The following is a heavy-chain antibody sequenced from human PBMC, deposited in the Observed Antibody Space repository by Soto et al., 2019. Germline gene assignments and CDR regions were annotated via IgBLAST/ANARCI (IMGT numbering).Heavy chain of an antibody. J-gene: IGHJ4*02. CDR1: GVSFSGYY. CDR3: ARDSLLTTVTTLDY. Sequence: SVTLSLTCAVDGVSFSGYYWSWIRQPPGKGLEWIGEINHSGSTNYNPSLKSRVTISVDTSKNQFSLKLSSVTAADTAVYYCARDSLLTTVTTLDYWGQGTLVTVSS. D-gene: IGHD4-17*01. V-gene: IGHV4-34*01. CDR2: INHSGST.